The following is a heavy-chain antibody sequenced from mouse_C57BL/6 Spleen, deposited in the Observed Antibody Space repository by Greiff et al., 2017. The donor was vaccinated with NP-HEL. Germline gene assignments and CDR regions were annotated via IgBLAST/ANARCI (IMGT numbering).Heavy chain of an antibody. CDR1: GFTFSNYW. CDR2: IRLKSDNYAT. J-gene: IGHJ2*01. V-gene: IGHV6-3*01. CDR3: TGTPFDY. Sequence: EVQVVESGGGLVQPGGSMKLSCVASGFTFSNYWMNWVRQSPEKGLEWVAQIRLKSDNYATHYAESVKGRFTISRDDSKSTGYLQMNNLRAEDTGICYCTGTPFDYWGQGTTLTVSS.